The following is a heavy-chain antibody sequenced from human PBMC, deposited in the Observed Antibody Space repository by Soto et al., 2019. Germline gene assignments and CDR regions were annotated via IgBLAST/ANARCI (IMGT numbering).Heavy chain of an antibody. V-gene: IGHV1-8*01. D-gene: IGHD3-9*01. CDR2: MNPNSGNT. J-gene: IGHJ5*02. CDR1: GDSFTSFD. CDR3: ARVVLTGSYQINCFGP. Sequence: ASVAVSWTASGDSFTSFDIRCVRQASGQGLEWMGWMNPNSGNTIYAQKFQGRVTMTRNTSINTAYMELSSLRSDDTALYYCARVVLTGSYQINCFGPWGQGTPVTVSS.